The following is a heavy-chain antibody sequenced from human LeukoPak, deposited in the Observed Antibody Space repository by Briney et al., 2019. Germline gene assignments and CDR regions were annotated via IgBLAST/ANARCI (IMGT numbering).Heavy chain of an antibody. CDR2: INHSGST. V-gene: IGHV4-34*01. CDR1: GVSFSGYY. J-gene: IGHJ4*02. Sequence: SETLSLTCAVYGVSFSGYYWSWIRQPPGKGLEWIGEINHSGSTNYNPSLKSRVTISVDTSKNQFSLKLSSVTAADTAVYYCARGYGGYSFWGQGILVTVSS. CDR3: ARGYGGYSF. D-gene: IGHD5-18*01.